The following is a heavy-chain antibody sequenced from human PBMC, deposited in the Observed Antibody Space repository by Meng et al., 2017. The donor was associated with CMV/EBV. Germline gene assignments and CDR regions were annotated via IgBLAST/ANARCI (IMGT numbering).Heavy chain of an antibody. D-gene: IGHD6-6*01. Sequence: SVKVSCKASGGTFSSYAISWVRQAPGQGLEWMGGIIPIFGTANYAQKFQGRVTITTDESTSTAYMELSSLRSEDTAVYYCARPVHYYYGMDVWGQGTTVTVSS. V-gene: IGHV1-69*05. CDR2: IIPIFGTA. CDR1: GGTFSSYA. CDR3: ARPVHYYYGMDV. J-gene: IGHJ6*02.